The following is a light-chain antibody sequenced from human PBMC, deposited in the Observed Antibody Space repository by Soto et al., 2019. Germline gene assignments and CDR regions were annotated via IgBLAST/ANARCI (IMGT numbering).Light chain of an antibody. J-gene: IGKJ4*01. CDR1: QGIRND. V-gene: IGKV1-6*01. CDR2: AAS. CDR3: LQDYNYPLT. Sequence: IHMTHSPSSLSSSVGYIFTVTCLASQGIRNDLGWYQQKPGKAPKLLIYAASSLQSGVPSRFSGSGSGTDFTLTISSLQPEDFATYYCLQDYNYPLTFGGGTKVDI.